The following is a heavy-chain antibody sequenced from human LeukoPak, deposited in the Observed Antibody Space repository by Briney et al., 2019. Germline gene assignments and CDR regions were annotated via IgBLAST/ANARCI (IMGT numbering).Heavy chain of an antibody. Sequence: GGSLRLSCAASGFTFTNYAMTWVRQAPGKGLDWVAVISYDGSNKYYADSVKGRFTISRDNSKNTLYLQMNSLRAEDTAVYYCAKAAYSSSWYWFDPWGQGTLVTVSS. V-gene: IGHV3-30*18. J-gene: IGHJ5*02. D-gene: IGHD6-13*01. CDR2: ISYDGSNK. CDR1: GFTFTNYA. CDR3: AKAAYSSSWYWFDP.